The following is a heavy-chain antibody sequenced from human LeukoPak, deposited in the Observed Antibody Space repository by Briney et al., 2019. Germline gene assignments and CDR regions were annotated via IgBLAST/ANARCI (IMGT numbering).Heavy chain of an antibody. CDR3: ARDLSSSEGYFDY. CDR2: INPNSGGT. V-gene: IGHV1-2*02. CDR1: GYTFTGYY. J-gene: IGHJ4*02. Sequence: ASAKVSCKASGYTFTGYYMHWVRQAPGQGLEWMGWINPNSGGTNYAQKFQGTVTMTRDTSISTAYMELSRLRSDDTAVYYCARDLSSSEGYFDYWGQGTLVTVSS. D-gene: IGHD6-6*01.